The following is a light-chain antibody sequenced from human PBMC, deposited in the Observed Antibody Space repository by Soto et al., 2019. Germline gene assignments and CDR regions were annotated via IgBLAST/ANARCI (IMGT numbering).Light chain of an antibody. Sequence: EIVLTQSPGTLSLSPGERATLSCRASQSVGSTYLAWYQHKLGQAPRLLIYGASSKASGIPDRFSGSGSGTDFTLTITKLEPEDLAVYYCQQYGSSPRSFGQGTKVEVK. J-gene: IGKJ1*01. CDR3: QQYGSSPRS. CDR2: GAS. CDR1: QSVGSTY. V-gene: IGKV3-20*01.